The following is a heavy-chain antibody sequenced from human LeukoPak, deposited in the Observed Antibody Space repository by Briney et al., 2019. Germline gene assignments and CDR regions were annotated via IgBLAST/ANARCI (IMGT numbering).Heavy chain of an antibody. J-gene: IGHJ6*02. CDR2: INPNSGGT. V-gene: IGHV1-2*04. CDR3: ARTERDYYYYGMDV. Sequence: ASVKVSCKASGYTFTGYYMHWVRQAPGQGLEWMGWINPNSGGTNYAQKFQGWVTMTRDTSISTAYMELSRLRSDDTAVYYCARTERDYYYYGMDVWGQGTTVTVS. CDR1: GYTFTGYY.